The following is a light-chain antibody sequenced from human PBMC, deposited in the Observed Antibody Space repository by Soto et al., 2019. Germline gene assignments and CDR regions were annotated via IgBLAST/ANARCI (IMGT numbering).Light chain of an antibody. CDR1: SNDVGTYNL. V-gene: IGLV2-23*01. CDR3: SSYAGSTTYV. Sequence: QSALTQPASVSGSPGQSITLSCTGTSNDVGTYNLVSWYQQHPGKAPKLIIFEGFKRPSGVSNRFSGSKSGNTASLTISGLQAEDEADYYCSSYAGSTTYVFGTGNKVTAL. CDR2: EGF. J-gene: IGLJ1*01.